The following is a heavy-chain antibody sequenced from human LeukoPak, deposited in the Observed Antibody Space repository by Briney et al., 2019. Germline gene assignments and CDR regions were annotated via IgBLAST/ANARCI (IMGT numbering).Heavy chain of an antibody. CDR1: GYTLTELS. Sequence: ASVKVSCKVSGYTLTELSMHWVRQAPGKGLEWMGGFDPEDGEIIYAQKFQGRVTMTEDTSTDTAYMELSSLRSEDTAVYYCATLNFYYDSSGYYLNPPVDWFDPWGQGTLVTVSS. CDR3: ATLNFYYDSSGYYLNPPVDWFDP. D-gene: IGHD3-22*01. CDR2: FDPEDGEI. V-gene: IGHV1-24*01. J-gene: IGHJ5*02.